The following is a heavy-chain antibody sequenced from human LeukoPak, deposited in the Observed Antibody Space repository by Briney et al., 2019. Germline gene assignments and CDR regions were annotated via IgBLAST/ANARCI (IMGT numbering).Heavy chain of an antibody. D-gene: IGHD2-2*01. CDR2: LYYGGST. CDR1: GGSISSSSYY. V-gene: IGHV4-39*06. CDR3: ARMRYPEYCSSVSCYYWFDP. J-gene: IGHJ5*02. Sequence: PSETLSLTCTVSGGSISSSSYYWGWIRQPPGKGLEWIGSLYYGGSTYYTPSLKSRVTMSVDTSKHQSPLKRSSVTAADTAVYYIARMRYPEYCSSVSCYYWFDPWGQGTPVTVSS.